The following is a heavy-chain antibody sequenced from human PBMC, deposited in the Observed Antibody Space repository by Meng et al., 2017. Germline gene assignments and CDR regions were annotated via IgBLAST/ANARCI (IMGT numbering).Heavy chain of an antibody. CDR2: ISSSSSYI. CDR1: GFTFSSYS. V-gene: IGHV3-21*01. J-gene: IGHJ4*02. CDR3: ARNYYDSSGYLAYYFDS. Sequence: GESLKISCAASGFTFSSYSMNWVRQAPGKGLEWVSSISSSSSYIYYADSVKGRFTISRDNAKNSLYLQMNSLRAEDTAVYYCARNYYDSSGYLAYYFDSWGQGTLVTVSS. D-gene: IGHD3-22*01.